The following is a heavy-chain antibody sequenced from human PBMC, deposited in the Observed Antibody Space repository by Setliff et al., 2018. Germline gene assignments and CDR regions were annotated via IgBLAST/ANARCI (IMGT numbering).Heavy chain of an antibody. CDR2: MHSDGAT. CDR1: GLSISTNRYY. Sequence: SETLSLTCTVSGLSISTNRYYWGWLRQPPGRGLELIGLMHSDGATYSNPSLQSRVTLSLDASRSQFSLALTSVAAADTAMYYCATVGSPVAGDDAFDVWGQGTMVTVSS. D-gene: IGHD6-19*01. V-gene: IGHV4-39*07. J-gene: IGHJ3*01. CDR3: ATVGSPVAGDDAFDV.